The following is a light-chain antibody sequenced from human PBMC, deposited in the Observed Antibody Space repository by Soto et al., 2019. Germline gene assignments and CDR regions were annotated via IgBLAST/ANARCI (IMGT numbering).Light chain of an antibody. Sequence: EIVLTQSPGTLSLSPGERAVLSCRASQSVNNNYLAWYQRKPGWAPRLLIYGASSRATGIRDRFIGSGSGTDFTLTITRLEPEDFAVYFCQQYGSSPPTFGQGTKVEFK. V-gene: IGKV3-20*01. CDR1: QSVNNNY. CDR3: QQYGSSPPT. CDR2: GAS. J-gene: IGKJ1*01.